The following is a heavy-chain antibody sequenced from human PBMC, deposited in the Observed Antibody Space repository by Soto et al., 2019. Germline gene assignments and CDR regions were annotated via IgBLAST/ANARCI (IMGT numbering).Heavy chain of an antibody. D-gene: IGHD6-13*01. CDR3: AREELPGIAAAAYSSLDF. Sequence: QVQLVQSGAEVKKPGASVKVSCKASGYTFTNYGVTWVRQAPGQGLEWMGWITAHNGKTNYGQKFQGRVTMSTDTSTSTAYMELRSLRSDDTAVYYCAREELPGIAAAAYSSLDFWGQGTLVTVSS. J-gene: IGHJ4*02. V-gene: IGHV1-18*01. CDR1: GYTFTNYG. CDR2: ITAHNGKT.